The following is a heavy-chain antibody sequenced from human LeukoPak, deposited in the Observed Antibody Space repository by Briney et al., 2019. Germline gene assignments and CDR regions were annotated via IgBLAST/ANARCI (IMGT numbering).Heavy chain of an antibody. Sequence: SETLSLTCTVSGASISSTTYYWGWIRQPPGKGLEWIGSIYYSGSTYYNPSLKSRVTISIDTSKNQFSLKLSSVTAADTAVYYCARSGCSGGSCYSQRGAFDIWGQGTMVTVSS. V-gene: IGHV4-39*07. J-gene: IGHJ3*02. CDR2: IYYSGST. CDR3: ARSGCSGGSCYSQRGAFDI. CDR1: GASISSTTYY. D-gene: IGHD2-15*01.